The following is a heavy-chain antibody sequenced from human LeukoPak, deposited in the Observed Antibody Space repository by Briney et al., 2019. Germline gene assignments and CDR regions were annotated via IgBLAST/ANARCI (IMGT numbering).Heavy chain of an antibody. CDR3: ARELTGESLDY. V-gene: IGHV3-53*05. Sequence: PGGSLRLACAASGFTVSNNRMGWVRQAPGKGLEWVSVTYSGGPTYYADSVKGRFTISKDNSKNTLYLQMNSLRTEDTAIYYCARELTGESLDYWGQGTPVTVSS. CDR2: TYSGGPT. D-gene: IGHD7-27*01. CDR1: GFTVSNNR. J-gene: IGHJ4*02.